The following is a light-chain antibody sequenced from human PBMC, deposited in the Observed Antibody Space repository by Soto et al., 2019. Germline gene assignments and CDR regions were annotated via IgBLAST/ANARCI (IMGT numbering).Light chain of an antibody. CDR2: DAS. Sequence: EIVLTQSPATLSLSPGERATLSCRASQNIRNYLVWYQQKPGQAPRLLIYDASNRATGIPARFSGSGSGTDFTLTISNLEPEDFAVYYCQQRSDWPPITFGQGTRLDIK. CDR3: QQRSDWPPIT. V-gene: IGKV3-11*01. J-gene: IGKJ5*01. CDR1: QNIRNY.